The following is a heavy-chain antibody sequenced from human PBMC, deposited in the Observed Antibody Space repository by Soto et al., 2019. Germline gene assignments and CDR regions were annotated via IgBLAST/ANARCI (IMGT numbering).Heavy chain of an antibody. CDR1: GFTFNNAW. CDR2: IKSKSDGGTT. CDR3: TTATFDFWTGTYYFDY. V-gene: IGHV3-15*01. J-gene: IGHJ4*01. D-gene: IGHD3-3*01. Sequence: GGSLRLSCAASGFTFNNAWMSWVRQAPGKGLEWVGRIKSKSDGGTTDYAAPVKDRFSMSRDDSTNTLFLQMISLKTEDTAIYYCTTATFDFWTGTYYFDYCGQGALVTVSS.